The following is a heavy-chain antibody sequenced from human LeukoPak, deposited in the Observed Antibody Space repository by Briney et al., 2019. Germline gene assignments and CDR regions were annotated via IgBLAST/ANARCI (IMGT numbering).Heavy chain of an antibody. D-gene: IGHD6-13*01. V-gene: IGHV4-30-2*01. Sequence: SQTLSLTCAVSGGSISSGGYSWSWIRQPPGKGLEWIGYIYHSGSTYYNPSLKSRVTISVDRSKNQFSLKLSSVTAADTAVYYCARVAGYSSSWYSRGLTPRTWFDPWGQGTLVTVSS. CDR2: IYHSGST. CDR3: ARVAGYSSSWYSRGLTPRTWFDP. CDR1: GGSISSGGYS. J-gene: IGHJ5*02.